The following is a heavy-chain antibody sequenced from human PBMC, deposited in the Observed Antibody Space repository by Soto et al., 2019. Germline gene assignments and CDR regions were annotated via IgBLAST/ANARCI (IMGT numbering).Heavy chain of an antibody. CDR2: INPNSGGT. J-gene: IGHJ5*02. D-gene: IGHD1-7*01. V-gene: IGHV1-2*04. CDR1: GYTFTGYY. Sequence: ASVKVSCKASGYTFTGYYMHWVRQAPGQGLAWMRWINPNSGGTNYAQKFQGWVTMTRDTSISTAYMELSRLRSDDTAVYYCARGTGTTRTNWFDPWGQGTLVTVSS. CDR3: ARGTGTTRTNWFDP.